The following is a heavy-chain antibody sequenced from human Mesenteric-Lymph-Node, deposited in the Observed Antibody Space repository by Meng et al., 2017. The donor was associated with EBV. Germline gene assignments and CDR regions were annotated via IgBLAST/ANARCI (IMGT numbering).Heavy chain of an antibody. J-gene: IGHJ4*02. Sequence: QVQLVQSGAEVKEPGSSVKVSCKTSGDTFSSYAITWVRQAPGQGPEWMGGIIPLFGPPNYAQKSQGRVTIIADESTNTAYMELSRLRSEDTAVYYCARDRDAYNYYFDYWGQGTLVTVSS. D-gene: IGHD5-24*01. CDR3: ARDRDAYNYYFDY. V-gene: IGHV1-69*01. CDR1: GDTFSSYA. CDR2: IIPLFGPP.